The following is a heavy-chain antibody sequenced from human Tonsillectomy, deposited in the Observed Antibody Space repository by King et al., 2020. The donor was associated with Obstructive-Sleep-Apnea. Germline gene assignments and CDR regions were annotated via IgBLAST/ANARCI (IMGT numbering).Heavy chain of an antibody. Sequence: VQLQQWGAGLLKPSETLSLTCAVYGGSFSGYYWSWIRQPPGKGLEWIGEINHSGSTNYNPSLKSRVTISVDTSKNQFSLKLSSVTAADTAVYYCASDYDSRGYGFDYWGQGTLVTVAS. J-gene: IGHJ4*02. V-gene: IGHV4-34*01. CDR1: GGSFSGYY. D-gene: IGHD3-22*01. CDR3: ASDYDSRGYGFDY. CDR2: INHSGST.